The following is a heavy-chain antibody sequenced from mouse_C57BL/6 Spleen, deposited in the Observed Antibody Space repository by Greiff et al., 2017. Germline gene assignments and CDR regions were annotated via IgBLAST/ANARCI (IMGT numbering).Heavy chain of an antibody. CDR2: SNPSSGYT. Sequence: VQVVESGAELAKPGASVKLSCKASGYTFTSYWMHWVKQRPGQGLEWIGYSNPSSGYTKYNQKFKDKATLTADKSSSTAYMQLSSLTYEDSAVYYCAGRAITTGYWGQGTTLTVSS. J-gene: IGHJ2*01. D-gene: IGHD1-1*01. CDR1: GYTFTSYW. CDR3: AGRAITTGY. V-gene: IGHV1-7*01.